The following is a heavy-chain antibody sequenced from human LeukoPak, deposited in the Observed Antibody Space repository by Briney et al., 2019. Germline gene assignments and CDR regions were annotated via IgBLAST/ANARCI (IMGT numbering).Heavy chain of an antibody. V-gene: IGHV5-51*01. CDR3: ARVSPFYDSSGYNDY. CDR1: GHSFTSYW. CDR2: IYPGDSDT. J-gene: IGHJ4*02. D-gene: IGHD3-22*01. Sequence: GESLKISCKGSGHSFTSYWIGWVRQVPGKGLEWMGIIYPGDSDTRYSPSFQGQVTISADKSISTAYLQWSSLKASDTAMYYCARVSPFYDSSGYNDYWGQGTLVTVSS.